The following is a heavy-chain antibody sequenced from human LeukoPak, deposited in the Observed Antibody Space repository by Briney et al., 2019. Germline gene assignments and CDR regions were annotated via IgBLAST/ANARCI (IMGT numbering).Heavy chain of an antibody. CDR3: ATLPRRVTRNDY. Sequence: GGSLRLSCAASGFTFSSYSMNWVRQAPGKGLEWVSSITSSSSYIYYADSVKGRFTISRDNAKSSLYLQMNSLRAEDTAVYYCATLPRRVTRNDYWGQGTLVTVSS. CDR2: ITSSSSYI. CDR1: GFTFSSYS. V-gene: IGHV3-21*01. J-gene: IGHJ4*02. D-gene: IGHD2-21*02.